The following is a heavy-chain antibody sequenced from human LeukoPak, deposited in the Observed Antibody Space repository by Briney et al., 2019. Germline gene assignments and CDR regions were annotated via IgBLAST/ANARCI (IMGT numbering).Heavy chain of an antibody. CDR1: GFTFSSYA. Sequence: SGGSLRLSCAAFGFTFSSYAMSWVRQAPGKGLEWVSAISGSGGSTYYADSVKGRFTISRDNSKNTLYLQMNSLRAEDTAVYYCAKDRMGSYYYYYMDVWGKGTTVTVSS. CDR2: ISGSGGST. V-gene: IGHV3-23*01. CDR3: AKDRMGSYYYYYMDV. J-gene: IGHJ6*03. D-gene: IGHD2-8*01.